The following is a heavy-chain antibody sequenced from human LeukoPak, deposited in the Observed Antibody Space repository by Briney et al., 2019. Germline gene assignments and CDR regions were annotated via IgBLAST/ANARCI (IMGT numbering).Heavy chain of an antibody. CDR2: INPNSGGT. CDR3: ARSGAYGSGSYLSY. J-gene: IGHJ4*02. D-gene: IGHD3-10*01. CDR1: GYTFTGYY. Sequence: ASVKVSCKASGYTFTGYYMHWVRQAPGQGLEWVGWINPNSGGTNYAQKFQGRVTMTRDTSISTAYMELGRLRSDDTAVYYCARSGAYGSGSYLSYWGQGTLVTVSS. V-gene: IGHV1-2*02.